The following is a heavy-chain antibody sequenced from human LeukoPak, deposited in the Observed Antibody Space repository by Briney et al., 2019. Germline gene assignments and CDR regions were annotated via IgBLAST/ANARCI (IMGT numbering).Heavy chain of an antibody. Sequence: SETLSLTCTVSGGSISSSFYYWGWIRQPPGKGLEWIGSIYYSGTTYYNPSLKSRVTISVDTSKIQFSLKLSSVTAADTAVYYCARHPRSYYGSGELFPFDRWGQGTLVTVSS. CDR1: GGSISSSFYY. J-gene: IGHJ4*02. D-gene: IGHD3-10*01. V-gene: IGHV4-39*01. CDR3: ARHPRSYYGSGELFPFDR. CDR2: IYYSGTT.